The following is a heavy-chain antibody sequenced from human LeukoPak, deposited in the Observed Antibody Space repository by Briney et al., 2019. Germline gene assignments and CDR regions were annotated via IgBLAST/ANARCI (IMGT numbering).Heavy chain of an antibody. Sequence: GGSLRLSCAASAFTFSSYTMNWVRQAPGKDLEWVSSISSNSRHIYYVDSVKGRFSSSRDNAKISLFLQMNSLRGEDTAVYYCAKDGPEPPGIAAAGGFDYWGQGTLVTVSS. D-gene: IGHD6-13*01. CDR1: AFTFSSYT. V-gene: IGHV3-21*01. CDR3: AKDGPEPPGIAAAGGFDY. J-gene: IGHJ4*02. CDR2: ISSNSRHI.